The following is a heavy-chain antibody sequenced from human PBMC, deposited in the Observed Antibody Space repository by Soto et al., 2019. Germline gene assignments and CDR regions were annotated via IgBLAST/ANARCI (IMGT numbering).Heavy chain of an antibody. Sequence: PGGSLRLSCTASGFTFGDYAMSWFRQAPGKGLEWVGFIRSKAYGGTTEYAASVKGRFTISRDDSKSIAYLQMNSLKTEDTAVYYCTRESRAGGCSSTSCLWGQGTLVTVSS. CDR2: IRSKAYGGTT. D-gene: IGHD2-2*01. V-gene: IGHV3-49*03. CDR3: TRESRAGGCSSTSCL. CDR1: GFTFGDYA. J-gene: IGHJ4*02.